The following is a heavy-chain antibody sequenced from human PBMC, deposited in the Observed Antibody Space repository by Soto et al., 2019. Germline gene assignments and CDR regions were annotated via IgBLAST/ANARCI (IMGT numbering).Heavy chain of an antibody. CDR2: INWNSDNI. CDR1: GFTYVNYG. Sequence: VQLEESGGGLVQPGRSLRLSCAASGFTYVNYGMHWVRQAPGKGLEWVSGINWNSDNIGYADSVKGRFTISRDNAKKSLDLQMNSLRGEDTALYYCVKGAESGYDSGYFDYWGQGILVIVSS. V-gene: IGHV3-9*01. J-gene: IGHJ4*02. CDR3: VKGAESGYDSGYFDY. D-gene: IGHD5-12*01.